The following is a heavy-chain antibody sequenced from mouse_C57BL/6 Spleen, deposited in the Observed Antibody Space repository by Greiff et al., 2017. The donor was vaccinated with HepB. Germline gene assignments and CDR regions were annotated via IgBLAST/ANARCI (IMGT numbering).Heavy chain of an antibody. CDR3: AREGVYDDDGAWFAY. CDR2: ISYDGSN. J-gene: IGHJ3*01. CDR1: GYSITSGYY. D-gene: IGHD2-4*01. Sequence: EVQLQESGPGLVKPSQSLSLTCSVTGYSITSGYYWNWIRQFPGNKLEWMGYISYDGSNNYNPSLKNRISITRDTSKNQFFLKLNSVTTEDTATYYCAREGVYDDDGAWFAYGGQGTLVTVSA. V-gene: IGHV3-6*01.